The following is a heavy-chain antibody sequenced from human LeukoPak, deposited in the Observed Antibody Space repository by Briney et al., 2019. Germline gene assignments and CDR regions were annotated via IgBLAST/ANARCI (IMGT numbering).Heavy chain of an antibody. Sequence: GGSLRLSCAASGFTFSSYGMHWVRQAPGKGLEWVAVISYDGSNKYYADSVKGRFTSSRDNSKNTLYLQMNSLRAEDTAVYYCAKDGYGSGPNGAFDIWGQGTMVTVSS. V-gene: IGHV3-30*18. CDR1: GFTFSSYG. J-gene: IGHJ3*02. CDR3: AKDGYGSGPNGAFDI. CDR2: ISYDGSNK. D-gene: IGHD3-10*01.